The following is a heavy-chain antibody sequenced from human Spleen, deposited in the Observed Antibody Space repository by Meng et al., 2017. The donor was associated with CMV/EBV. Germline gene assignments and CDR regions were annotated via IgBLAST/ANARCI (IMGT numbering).Heavy chain of an antibody. CDR1: GYTFTSYD. CDR3: ASGRGMEPGGY. CDR2: MNPNSGNT. D-gene: IGHD1-1*01. V-gene: IGHV1-8*01. Sequence: ASVKVSCKASGYTFTSYDINWVRQATGQGLEWMGWMNPNSGNTGYAQKFQGRVTMTRDTSISTAYMELSRLRSDDTAVYYCASGRGMEPGGYWGQGTLVTVSS. J-gene: IGHJ4*02.